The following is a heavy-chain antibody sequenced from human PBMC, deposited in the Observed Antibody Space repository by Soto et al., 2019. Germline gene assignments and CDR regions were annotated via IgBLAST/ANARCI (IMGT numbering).Heavy chain of an antibody. CDR1: GYTFTSYG. J-gene: IGHJ3*02. CDR2: ISAYNGNT. Sequence: ASVKVSCKASGYTFTSYGISWVRQAPGQGLELMGWISAYNGNTNYAQKLQGRVTMTTDTSTSTAYMELRSLRSDDTAVYYCARRYCSGGSCYSSDAFDIWGQGTMVTVSS. CDR3: ARRYCSGGSCYSSDAFDI. V-gene: IGHV1-18*01. D-gene: IGHD2-15*01.